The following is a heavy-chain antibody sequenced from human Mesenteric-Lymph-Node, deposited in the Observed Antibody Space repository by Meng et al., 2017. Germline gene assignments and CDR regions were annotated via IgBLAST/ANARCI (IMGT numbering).Heavy chain of an antibody. D-gene: IGHD2/OR15-2a*01. CDR2: ISAYNGNT. CDR1: GYTFTSYG. CDR3: ARDGNSGFHFDY. Sequence: ASVKVSCKASGYTFTSYGTSWVRQAPGQGLEWMGWISAYNGNTNYAQKFQGRVTMTRDTSTSTVYMELSSLRSEDTAVYYCARDGNSGFHFDYWGQGTLVTVSS. V-gene: IGHV1-18*01. J-gene: IGHJ4*02.